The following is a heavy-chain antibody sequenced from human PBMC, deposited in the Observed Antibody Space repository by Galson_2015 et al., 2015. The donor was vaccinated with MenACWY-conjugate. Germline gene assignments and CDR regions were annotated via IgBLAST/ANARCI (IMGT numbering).Heavy chain of an antibody. Sequence: SLRLSCAASVFSFSSTWMSWVRQAPGKGLEWVAYISSGHIYSNHADSVKGRFTNSRDNAKNSLFLQMNSLGAEDTAVYFCARTPRSYSGYTFEKWGQGTLVTVSS. D-gene: IGHD5-12*01. J-gene: IGHJ4*02. V-gene: IGHV3-11*06. CDR1: VFSFSSTW. CDR2: ISSGHIYS. CDR3: ARTPRSYSGYTFEK.